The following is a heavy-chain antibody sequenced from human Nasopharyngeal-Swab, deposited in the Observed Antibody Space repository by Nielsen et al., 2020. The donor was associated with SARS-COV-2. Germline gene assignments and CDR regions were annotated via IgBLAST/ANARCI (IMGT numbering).Heavy chain of an antibody. J-gene: IGHJ4*02. Sequence: GESLKISCAASGFTFSRYWMHWVRQAPGKGLVWVSRINEHGSYTSHADSVKGRFTISRDNAKNTLHLQMNGLRVEDTAVYYCANDMTGREDKWGQGTLVTVSS. V-gene: IGHV3-74*01. CDR3: ANDMTGREDK. D-gene: IGHD3-9*01. CDR1: GFTFSRYW. CDR2: INEHGSYT.